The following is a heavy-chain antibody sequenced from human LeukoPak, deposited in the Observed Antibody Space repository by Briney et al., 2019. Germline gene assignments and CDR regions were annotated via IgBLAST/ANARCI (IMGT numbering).Heavy chain of an antibody. CDR1: GFTFSSYA. CDR3: ARVGIVGATTAAFDI. D-gene: IGHD1-26*01. J-gene: IGHJ3*02. CDR2: ISVSGGST. V-gene: IGHV3-23*01. Sequence: GGSLRLSCAASGFTFSSYAMSWVRQAPGEGLEWVSAISVSGGSTYYADSVKGRFTISRDNSKNTLYLQMNSLRAEDTAVYYCARVGIVGATTAAFDIWGQGTMVTVSS.